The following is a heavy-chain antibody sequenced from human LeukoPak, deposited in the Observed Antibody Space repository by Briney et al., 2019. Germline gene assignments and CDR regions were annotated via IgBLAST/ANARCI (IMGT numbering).Heavy chain of an antibody. CDR3: ARDSSSWF. V-gene: IGHV1-69*04. Sequence: SVKVSCKASGGTFSSYAISWVRQAPGQGVEWMGRIIPILGIANYAQKFQGRVTITADKSTSTAYMELSSLRSEDTAVYYCARDSSSWFWGQGTLVTVSS. D-gene: IGHD6-13*01. CDR1: GGTFSSYA. CDR2: IIPILGIA. J-gene: IGHJ4*02.